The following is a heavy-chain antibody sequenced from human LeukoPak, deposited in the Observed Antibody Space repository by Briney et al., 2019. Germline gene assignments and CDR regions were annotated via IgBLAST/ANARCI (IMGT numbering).Heavy chain of an antibody. D-gene: IGHD3-3*01. CDR3: ARGYLGEFWSGNGLDY. CDR2: IFYSGST. Sequence: SETLSLTCTVSGGSISSSSYYWGWIRQPPGKGLEWIGSIFYSGSTYYNPSLKSRVTISVDTSKNQFSLKLSSVTAADTAVYYCARGYLGEFWSGNGLDYWDQGRLVTVSS. CDR1: GGSISSSSYY. J-gene: IGHJ4*02. V-gene: IGHV4-39*01.